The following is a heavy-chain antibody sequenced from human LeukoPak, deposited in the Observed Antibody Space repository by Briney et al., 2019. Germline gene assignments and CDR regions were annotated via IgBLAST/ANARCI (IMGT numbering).Heavy chain of an antibody. V-gene: IGHV1-69*05. CDR2: IIPIFVTA. J-gene: IGHJ4*02. CDR1: GGTFSSQT. D-gene: IGHD3-22*01. CDR3: AIFDSSGYGIDY. Sequence: ASVKVSCKASGGTFSSQTISWVRQAPGQGLEWMGGIIPIFVTADYAQKFQGRVTMTTDTSTSTAYMELRSLRSDDTAVYYCAIFDSSGYGIDYWGQGTLVTVSS.